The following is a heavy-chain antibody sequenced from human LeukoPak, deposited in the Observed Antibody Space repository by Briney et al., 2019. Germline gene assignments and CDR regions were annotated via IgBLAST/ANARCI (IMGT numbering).Heavy chain of an antibody. CDR1: GDISNYY. D-gene: IGHD5-12*01. J-gene: IGHJ4*02. CDR3: ARGRGWLSDC. CDR2: TSASGST. V-gene: IGHV4-4*09. Sequence: PSETLSLNCTVSGDISNYYWSWVRQPPGKGLEWVGDIRTSASGSTKYNPSLESRVTISVDTSKNQFSLKLSSVTAADTAVYYCARGRGWLSDCWGQGTLVTVSP.